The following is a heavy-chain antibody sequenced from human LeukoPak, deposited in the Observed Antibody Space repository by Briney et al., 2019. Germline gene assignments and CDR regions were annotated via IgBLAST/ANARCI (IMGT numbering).Heavy chain of an antibody. CDR3: AKDGAIAVAGTYFDY. CDR1: GFTFDDYA. V-gene: IGHV3-9*01. CDR2: ISWNSGSI. J-gene: IGHJ4*02. D-gene: IGHD6-19*01. Sequence: PGGSLRLSCAASGFTFDDYAMHWVRQAPGKGLEWVSGISWNSGSIGYADSVKGRFTISRDNSKNTLYLQMNSLRAEDTAVYYCAKDGAIAVAGTYFDYWGQGTLVTVSS.